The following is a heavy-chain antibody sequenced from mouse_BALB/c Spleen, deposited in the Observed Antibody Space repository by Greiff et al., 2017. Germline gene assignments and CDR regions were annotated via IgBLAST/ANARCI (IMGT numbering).Heavy chain of an antibody. CDR2: ISSGGST. CDR3: ARGEAHYGYPYYFDY. V-gene: IGHV5-6-5*01. CDR1: GFTFSSYA. D-gene: IGHD1-2*01. J-gene: IGHJ2*01. Sequence: EVKVEESGGGLVKPGGSLKLSCAASGFTFSSYAMSWVRQTPEKRLEWVASISSGGSTYYPDSVKGRFTISRDNARNILYLQMSSLRSEDTAMYYCARGEAHYGYPYYFDYWGQGTTLTVSS.